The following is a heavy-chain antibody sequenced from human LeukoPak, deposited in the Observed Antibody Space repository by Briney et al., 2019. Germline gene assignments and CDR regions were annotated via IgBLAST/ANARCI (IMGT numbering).Heavy chain of an antibody. D-gene: IGHD3-22*01. Sequence: GASVKVSCKASGYTFTSYAMHWVRQAPGQRLEWMGWINAGNGNTKYSQKFQDRVTITRDTSASTAYMELSSLRSEDTAVYYCARDAEYYYDSSGSISWGGYFDYWGQGTLVTVSS. CDR1: GYTFTSYA. CDR2: INAGNGNT. CDR3: ARDAEYYYDSSGSISWGGYFDY. V-gene: IGHV1-3*01. J-gene: IGHJ4*02.